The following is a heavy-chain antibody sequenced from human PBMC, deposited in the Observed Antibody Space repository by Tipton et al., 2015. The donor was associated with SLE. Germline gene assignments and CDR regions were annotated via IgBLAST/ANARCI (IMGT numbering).Heavy chain of an antibody. D-gene: IGHD3-10*01. CDR1: GGSINNSY. J-gene: IGHJ6*02. V-gene: IGHV4-59*01. CDR2: IYYSGST. Sequence: TLSLTCTVPGGSINNSYWNWIRKPPGKAPEWIGYIYYSGSTNYNPSLKSRVTISVDTSKNQISLQLSSVTAADTAVYYCASSYSDYGMDVWGQGTTVTVSS. CDR3: ASSYSDYGMDV.